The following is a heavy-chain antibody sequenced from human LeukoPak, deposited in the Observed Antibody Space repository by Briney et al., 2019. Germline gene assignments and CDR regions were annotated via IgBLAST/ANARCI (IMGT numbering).Heavy chain of an antibody. D-gene: IGHD3-10*01. V-gene: IGHV3-30*02. Sequence: GGSLRLSCAASGFTFSSYGMHWVRQPPGKGLEWVAFIRYDGSNKYYADSVKGRFTISRDNSKNTLYLQMNSLRAEDTAVYYCAKGPMIRNWFDPWGQGTLVTVSS. CDR2: IRYDGSNK. CDR1: GFTFSSYG. J-gene: IGHJ5*02. CDR3: AKGPMIRNWFDP.